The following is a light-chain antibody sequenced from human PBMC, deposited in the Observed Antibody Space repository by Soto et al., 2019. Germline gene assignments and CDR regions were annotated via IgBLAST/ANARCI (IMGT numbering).Light chain of an antibody. J-gene: IGKJ4*02. Sequence: EIVLTQSPGTLSLSPGERATLSCRASQSVGYLAWYQQRPGQAPRLLIYGASSRATGIPDRFGGSGSGTDFTLTISRLEPEDFAVYYWQQYGCSLTFGGGTKVEIK. V-gene: IGKV3-20*01. CDR3: QQYGCSLT. CDR1: QSVGY. CDR2: GAS.